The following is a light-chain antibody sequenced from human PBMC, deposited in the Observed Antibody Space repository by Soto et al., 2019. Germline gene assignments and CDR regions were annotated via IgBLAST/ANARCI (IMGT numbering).Light chain of an antibody. CDR2: GAS. J-gene: IGKJ3*01. V-gene: IGKV3-20*01. Sequence: EVVMSQSPATLSVSPGGRATLSCRASQSISDTLAWYQQKPGQAPRLLIYGASSRATGIPDRFSGSGSGTDFTLTISRLEPEDFAVYYCQQYGSSPFTFGPGTKVAIK. CDR1: QSISDT. CDR3: QQYGSSPFT.